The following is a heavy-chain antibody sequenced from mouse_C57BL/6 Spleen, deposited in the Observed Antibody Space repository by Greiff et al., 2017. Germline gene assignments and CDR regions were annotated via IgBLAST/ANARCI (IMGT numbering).Heavy chain of an antibody. J-gene: IGHJ4*01. CDR2: ISSGSSTI. D-gene: IGHD2-1*01. Sequence: DVQLVESGGGLVKPGGSLKLSCAASGFTFSDYGMHWVRQAPEKGLEWVAYISSGSSTIYYADTVKGRFTISRDNAKNTLFLQMTSLRSEDTAMYYCASNYYYYAMDYWGQGTSVTVSS. CDR1: GFTFSDYG. V-gene: IGHV5-17*01. CDR3: ASNYYYYAMDY.